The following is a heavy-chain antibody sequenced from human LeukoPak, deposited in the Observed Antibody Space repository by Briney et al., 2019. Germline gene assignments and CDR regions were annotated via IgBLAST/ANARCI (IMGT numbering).Heavy chain of an antibody. V-gene: IGHV1-46*01. CDR2: INPSGGST. Sequence: ASVKVSCKASGYTFTSYYMHWVRQAPGQGLEWMGIINPSGGSTSYAQKFQGRVTMTRDTSTSTVYMELSSLRSEDTAVYYCARQSGVTIFGVVIPGPPDYWGQGTLVTVSS. D-gene: IGHD3-3*01. J-gene: IGHJ4*02. CDR3: ARQSGVTIFGVVIPGPPDY. CDR1: GYTFTSYY.